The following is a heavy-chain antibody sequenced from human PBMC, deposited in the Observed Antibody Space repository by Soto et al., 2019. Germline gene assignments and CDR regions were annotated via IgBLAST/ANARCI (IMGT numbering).Heavy chain of an antibody. CDR2: INHSGST. D-gene: IGHD6-6*01. Sequence: SETLSLTCAVYGGSFSGYYWSWIRQPPGKGLEWIGEINHSGSTNYNPSLKSRVTISVDTSKNQFSLKLSSVTAADTAVYYCARDTIEAALDYWGQGTLVTVSS. V-gene: IGHV4-34*01. CDR1: GGSFSGYY. CDR3: ARDTIEAALDY. J-gene: IGHJ4*02.